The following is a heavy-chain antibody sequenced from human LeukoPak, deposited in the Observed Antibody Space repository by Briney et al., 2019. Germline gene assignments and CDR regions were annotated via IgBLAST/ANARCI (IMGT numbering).Heavy chain of an antibody. CDR1: GGSISSYY. CDR2: IYYSGST. Sequence: SETLSLTCTVSGGSISSYYWSWIRQPPGKGLEWIGYIYYSGSTNYNPSLKSRVTISVDTSKNQFSLKLSSVTAADTAVYYCARGGHSSGNFDYWGQGTLVTVSS. V-gene: IGHV4-59*01. CDR3: ARGGHSSGNFDY. J-gene: IGHJ4*02. D-gene: IGHD3-22*01.